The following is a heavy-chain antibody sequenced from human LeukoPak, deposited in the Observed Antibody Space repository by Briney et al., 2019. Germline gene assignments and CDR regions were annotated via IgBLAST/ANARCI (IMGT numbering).Heavy chain of an antibody. CDR2: IHGDGGTT. J-gene: IGHJ4*02. D-gene: IGHD5-12*01. CDR1: GFAFDDFA. V-gene: IGHV3-43*02. CDR3: AREATNWLAFDS. Sequence: GGSLRLACAASGFAFDDFAMHWVRQPPGKGLEWVALIHGDGGTTFFADSVRGRFTISRDNSKQSLYLQMRSLKTEDTALYYCAREATNWLAFDSWGQGTELSVSS.